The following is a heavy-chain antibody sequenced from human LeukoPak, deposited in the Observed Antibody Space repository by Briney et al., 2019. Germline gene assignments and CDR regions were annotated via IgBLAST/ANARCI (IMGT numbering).Heavy chain of an antibody. Sequence: PGGSLKLSCAASGFTFSGSALHWVRQASGKGLEWVGRIRSKANSYVTAYAASVKGRFTISRDNAKNSLYLQMNSLRAEDTALYYCAKAPALHYYFDYWGQGTLVTVSS. D-gene: IGHD2-21*02. CDR3: AKAPALHYYFDY. CDR2: IRSKANSYVT. J-gene: IGHJ4*02. CDR1: GFTFSGSA. V-gene: IGHV3-73*01.